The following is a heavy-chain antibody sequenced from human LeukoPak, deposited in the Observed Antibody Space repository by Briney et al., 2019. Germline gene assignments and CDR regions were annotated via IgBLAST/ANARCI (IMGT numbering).Heavy chain of an antibody. V-gene: IGHV3-7*03. CDR2: MRRDGNEI. CDR3: ARDLWAQQEGDGFDI. J-gene: IGHJ3*02. D-gene: IGHD6-13*01. CDR1: GFTFSTYW. Sequence: PGGSLRLSCSASGFTFSTYWMSWVRQAPGKGLEWVANMRRDGNEIYYLDSVRGRFTISRDNTQNSVYLEMNSLTAEDTALYYCARDLWAQQEGDGFDIWGQGTMVTVSS.